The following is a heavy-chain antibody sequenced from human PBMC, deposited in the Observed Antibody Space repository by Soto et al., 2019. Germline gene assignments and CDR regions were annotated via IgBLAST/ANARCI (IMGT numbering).Heavy chain of an antibody. D-gene: IGHD2-2*01. V-gene: IGHV3-23*01. J-gene: IGHJ4*02. CDR1: GFTFSGHT. Sequence: EVQLLESGGGLVQPGGTLRLSCAASGFTFSGHTMSWVRQGPGKGLEWVSGVMGGGGGKYYADSVKGRFTISTDNSKNTLYMHMGSLRAENTAVYYCAQGEGYCGTSGCFGYFAYWGQGTLVTVSS. CDR3: AQGEGYCGTSGCFGYFAY. CDR2: VMGGGGGK.